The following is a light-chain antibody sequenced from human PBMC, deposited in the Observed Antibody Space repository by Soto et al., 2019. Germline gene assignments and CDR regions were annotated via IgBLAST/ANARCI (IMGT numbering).Light chain of an antibody. CDR2: DAS. Sequence: QSALTQPRSVSGSPGQSVTISCTGTTGDVGAYNFVSWYQQHPGKAPKLMIYDASKRPSGVPDRFSASESGNTASLTISGLQAEDEADYYCCSYAGSFTWVFGGGTKLTVL. V-gene: IGLV2-11*01. CDR1: TGDVGAYNF. CDR3: CSYAGSFTWV. J-gene: IGLJ3*02.